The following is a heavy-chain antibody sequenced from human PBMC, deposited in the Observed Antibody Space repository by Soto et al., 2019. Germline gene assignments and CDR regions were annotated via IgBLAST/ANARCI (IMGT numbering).Heavy chain of an antibody. V-gene: IGHV3-23*01. CDR1: GFTFSSYA. Sequence: EVQLLESGGGLVQPGGSLRLSCAASGFTFSSYAMSWVRQAPGKGLEWVSAISGSGGSTYYADSVTGRFTISKDNSKNTLYLQMNSLRAEDTAVYYCAKVSIFGVVRAGGAFDIWGQGTMVTVS. J-gene: IGHJ3*02. D-gene: IGHD3-3*01. CDR2: ISGSGGST. CDR3: AKVSIFGVVRAGGAFDI.